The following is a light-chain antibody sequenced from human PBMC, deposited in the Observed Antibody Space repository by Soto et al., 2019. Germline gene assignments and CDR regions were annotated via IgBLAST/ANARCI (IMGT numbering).Light chain of an antibody. V-gene: IGKV3-15*01. CDR3: QQYNTWPYT. CDR2: GAS. J-gene: IGKJ2*01. CDR1: QSVSSN. Sequence: EIVMTQSPATLSVSPGERATLSCRASQSVSSNLAWYQQKPGQAPRLLIYGASTRATGIPARFSGSGSGTEFTLTISSLHSEDFAVYHCQQYNTWPYTFGQGTKLEIK.